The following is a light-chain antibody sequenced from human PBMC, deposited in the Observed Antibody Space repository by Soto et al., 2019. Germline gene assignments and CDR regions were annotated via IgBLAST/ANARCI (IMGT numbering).Light chain of an antibody. CDR2: EVS. CDR3: SSYAGSNNAPYV. CDR1: SSDVGGYNY. V-gene: IGLV2-8*01. Sequence: QSALTKPPSASVSPGQSVTISCTGTSSDVGGYNYVSWYQQHPGKAPKLQIYEVSNRPSGVPDRFSGSKSGNTASLTVSGLQAEDEDDYYCSSYAGSNNAPYVFVPGTKLTVL. J-gene: IGLJ1*01.